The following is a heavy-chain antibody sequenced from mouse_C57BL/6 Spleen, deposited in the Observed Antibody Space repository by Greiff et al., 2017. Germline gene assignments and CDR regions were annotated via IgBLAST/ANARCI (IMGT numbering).Heavy chain of an antibody. Sequence: QVQLQQPGAELVKPGASVKLSCKASGYTFTSYWMHWVKQRPGQGLEWIGMIHPNSGSTNYNEKFKSKATLTVDKSSSTAYMQLSSLTSEDSAVYYCAREYLDGRFAYWGQGTLVTVSA. J-gene: IGHJ3*01. CDR2: IHPNSGST. CDR3: AREYLDGRFAY. D-gene: IGHD2-10*02. CDR1: GYTFTSYW. V-gene: IGHV1-64*01.